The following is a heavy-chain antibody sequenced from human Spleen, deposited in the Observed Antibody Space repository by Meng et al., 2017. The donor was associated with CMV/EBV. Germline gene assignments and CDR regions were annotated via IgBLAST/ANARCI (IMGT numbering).Heavy chain of an antibody. D-gene: IGHD3-22*01. V-gene: IGHV2-5*01. J-gene: IGHJ5*02. CDR1: FSLSTSGVG. Sequence: FSLSTSGVGVGWIRQPPVKALEWLALIYWNDDKRYSPSLKSRLTITNDPSKNQVVLTMTNMDPVDTATYYCAHSRITMIVVNPNWFDPWGQGTLVTVSS. CDR3: AHSRITMIVVNPNWFDP. CDR2: IYWNDDK.